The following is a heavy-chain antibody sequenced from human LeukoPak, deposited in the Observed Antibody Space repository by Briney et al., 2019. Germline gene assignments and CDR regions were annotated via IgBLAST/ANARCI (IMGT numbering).Heavy chain of an antibody. CDR3: AREVGSPAVRSAFDL. V-gene: IGHV3-7*01. CDR2: IKQDGSEK. Sequence: GGSLRFSCAASGFNFSKYWMTWVRQAPGKGLEWVANIKQDGSEKYYVDSVRGRLTISRDNAKNSLYLQINSLRDEDTAVYYCAREVGSPAVRSAFDLWGQGTMVTVSS. D-gene: IGHD2-15*01. CDR1: GFNFSKYW. J-gene: IGHJ3*01.